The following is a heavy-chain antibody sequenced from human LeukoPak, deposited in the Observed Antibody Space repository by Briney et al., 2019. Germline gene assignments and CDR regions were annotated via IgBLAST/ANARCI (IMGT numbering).Heavy chain of an antibody. V-gene: IGHV1-8*03. CDR1: GYTFTSYD. J-gene: IGHJ3*02. Sequence: ASVKVSCKASGYTFTSYDINWVRQATGQGLEWMGWMNPNSGKTGYAQKFQGRVTISTITSISTAYMELSSLRSEDTAVYYCARVFGIAAAGTGAFDIWGQGTMVTVSS. CDR3: ARVFGIAAAGTGAFDI. D-gene: IGHD6-13*01. CDR2: MNPNSGKT.